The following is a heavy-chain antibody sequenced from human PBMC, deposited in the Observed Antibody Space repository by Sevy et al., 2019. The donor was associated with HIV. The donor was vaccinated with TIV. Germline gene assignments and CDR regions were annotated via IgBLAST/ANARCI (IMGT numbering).Heavy chain of an antibody. D-gene: IGHD3-9*01. CDR3: ARDLKVLRYFDWEVGGFDY. Sequence: GGSLRLSCAASGFTFSDYYMSWIRQAPGKGLEWVSYITSSSSYTNYADSVKGRFTMSRDNAKNSLYLQMNSLRAEDTAVYYCARDLKVLRYFDWEVGGFDYWGQGTLVTVSS. J-gene: IGHJ4*02. CDR1: GFTFSDYY. V-gene: IGHV3-11*06. CDR2: ITSSSSYT.